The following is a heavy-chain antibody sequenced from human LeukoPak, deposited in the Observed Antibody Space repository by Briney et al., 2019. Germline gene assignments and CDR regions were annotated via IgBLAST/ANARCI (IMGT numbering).Heavy chain of an antibody. Sequence: GGSLRLSCAASGFNFNSYAMTWVRQAPGRGLEWVSAISGGGGTKYCADSVRGRFTISRDNPMNTLYLQMSSLSVDDTAVYYCAKASSVSGDSSGWVWAFDVWGQGTMVTVSS. CDR2: ISGGGGTK. CDR3: AKASSVSGDSSGWVWAFDV. V-gene: IGHV3-23*01. J-gene: IGHJ3*01. CDR1: GFNFNSYA. D-gene: IGHD6-19*01.